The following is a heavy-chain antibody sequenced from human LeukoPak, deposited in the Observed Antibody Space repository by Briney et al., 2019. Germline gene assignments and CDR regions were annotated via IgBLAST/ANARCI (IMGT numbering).Heavy chain of an antibody. CDR1: GFTFIDFY. Sequence: GASVKVSCTASGFTFIDFYLHWVRQAPGQGLEWMGWINPNSGGTNYAQKFQGRVTMTRDTSISTAYMELSRLRSDDTAVYYCARDGVMVPSYYYYMDVWGKGTTVTISS. J-gene: IGHJ6*03. CDR2: INPNSGGT. V-gene: IGHV1-2*02. CDR3: ARDGVMVPSYYYYMDV. D-gene: IGHD3-10*01.